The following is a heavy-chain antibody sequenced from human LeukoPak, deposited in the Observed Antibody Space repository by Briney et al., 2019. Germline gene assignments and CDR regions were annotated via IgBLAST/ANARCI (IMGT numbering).Heavy chain of an antibody. Sequence: PSETLSLTCTVSGGSISSYYWSWIRQPAGKGLKWIGRIYTSGSTNYNPSLKSRVTISVDKSKNQFSLKLSSVTAADTAVYYCARDKQAYYDFWSGYYSNWFDPWGQGTLVTVSS. J-gene: IGHJ5*02. CDR2: IYTSGST. CDR3: ARDKQAYYDFWSGYYSNWFDP. CDR1: GGSISSYY. D-gene: IGHD3-3*01. V-gene: IGHV4-4*07.